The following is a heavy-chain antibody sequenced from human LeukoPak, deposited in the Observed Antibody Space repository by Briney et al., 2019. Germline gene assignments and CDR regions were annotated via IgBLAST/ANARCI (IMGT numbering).Heavy chain of an antibody. CDR1: GYTFTGHY. J-gene: IGHJ5*01. V-gene: IGHV1-2*06. CDR3: ARGYSGYDRKFDS. CDR2: INPQSGGT. D-gene: IGHD5-12*01. Sequence: ASVKVSCKASGYTFTGHYIHWVRQAPGQGLEWLARINPQSGGTNYAQSFQGRVTVTKDTSINTAYMELTRLTSDDTAIYYCARGYSGYDRKFDSWGQGTLVTVSS.